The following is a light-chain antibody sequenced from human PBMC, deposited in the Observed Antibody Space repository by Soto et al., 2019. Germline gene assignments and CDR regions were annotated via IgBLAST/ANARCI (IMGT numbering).Light chain of an antibody. CDR3: QSYDSSLRGAV. J-gene: IGLJ1*01. V-gene: IGLV1-40*01. Sequence: QSVLTQPPSVSGPPGQGVTIFCTGSSSNIGAGYGVNWYQQLPGSAPKLLIYGSGNRPSGVPDRFSDSKSGTSASLAITGLQAEDEADYYCQSYDSSLRGAVFGAGTKLTVL. CDR1: SSNIGAGYG. CDR2: GSG.